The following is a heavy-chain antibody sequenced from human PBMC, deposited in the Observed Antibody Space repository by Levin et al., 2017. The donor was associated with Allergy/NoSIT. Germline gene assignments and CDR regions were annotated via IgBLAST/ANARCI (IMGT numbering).Heavy chain of an antibody. D-gene: IGHD6-19*01. CDR2: ISWNSGSI. V-gene: IGHV3-9*01. J-gene: IGHJ4*02. CDR1: GFTFDDYA. CDR3: AKDKHSGSGGWYEDYFDY. Sequence: SLKISCAASGFTFDDYAMHWVRQAPGKGLEWVSGISWNSGSIGYADSVKGRFTISRDNATNSLYLQINSLRAEDTALYYCAKDKHSGSGGWYEDYFDYWGQGTLVTVS.